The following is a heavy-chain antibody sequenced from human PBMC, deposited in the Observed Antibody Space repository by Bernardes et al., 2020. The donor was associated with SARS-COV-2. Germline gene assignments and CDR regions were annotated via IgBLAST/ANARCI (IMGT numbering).Heavy chain of an antibody. V-gene: IGHV3-74*01. J-gene: IGHJ4*02. Sequence: GGSLRLSCAASGFTFSSYWMHWIRQVPGKGLVWVSRINGDGNSINYADSVKGRFTISRDNSKNTLYLQMNSLRAEDTAVYYCAKESRITIFGVVIIEQHFDYWGQGTLVTVSS. D-gene: IGHD3-3*01. CDR1: GFTFSSYW. CDR3: AKESRITIFGVVIIEQHFDY. CDR2: INGDGNSI.